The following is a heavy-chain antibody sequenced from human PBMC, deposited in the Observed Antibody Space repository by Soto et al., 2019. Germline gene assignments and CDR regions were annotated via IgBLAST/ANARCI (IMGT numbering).Heavy chain of an antibody. V-gene: IGHV1-3*01. Sequence: GASVKVSCKASGYTFTSYAMHWVRQAPGQRLEWMGWINAGNGNTKYSQKFQGRVTITRDTSASTAYMELSSLRSEDTAVYYCARVRQWLVWYYFDYWGQGTLVTVSS. CDR3: ARVRQWLVWYYFDY. D-gene: IGHD6-19*01. J-gene: IGHJ4*02. CDR2: INAGNGNT. CDR1: GYTFTSYA.